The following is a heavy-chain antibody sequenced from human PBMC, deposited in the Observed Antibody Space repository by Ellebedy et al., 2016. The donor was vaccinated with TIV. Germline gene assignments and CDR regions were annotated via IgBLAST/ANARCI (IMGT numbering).Heavy chain of an antibody. D-gene: IGHD3-22*01. J-gene: IGHJ6*02. V-gene: IGHV4-4*07. CDR2: IYTSGST. Sequence: MPSETLSLTCTVSGGSISSYYWSWIRQPAGKGLEWIGRIYTSGSTNYNPSLKSRVTMSVDTSKNQFSLKLSSVTAADTAVYYCARTIMDYYDSSYGMDVWGQGTTVTVSS. CDR3: ARTIMDYYDSSYGMDV. CDR1: GGSISSYY.